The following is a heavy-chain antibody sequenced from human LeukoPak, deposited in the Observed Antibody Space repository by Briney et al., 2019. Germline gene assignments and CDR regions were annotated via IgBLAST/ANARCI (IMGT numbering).Heavy chain of an antibody. Sequence: ASVKVSCKASGYTFTSYDINWVRQATGQGLEWMGRMNPNSGNTGYAQKFQGRVTMTRNTSISTAYMELSSLRSEDTAVYYCARGSARRTYGGNYLSYWGQGTLVTVSS. D-gene: IGHD4-23*01. V-gene: IGHV1-8*01. CDR1: GYTFTSYD. CDR2: MNPNSGNT. J-gene: IGHJ4*02. CDR3: ARGSARRTYGGNYLSY.